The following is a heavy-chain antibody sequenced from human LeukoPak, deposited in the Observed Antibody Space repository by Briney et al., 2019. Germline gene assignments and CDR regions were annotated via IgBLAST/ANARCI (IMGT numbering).Heavy chain of an antibody. CDR2: ISAYNGNT. J-gene: IGHJ4*02. V-gene: IGHV1-18*01. D-gene: IGHD3-10*01. CDR1: GYTFTSYG. CDR3: VLLWFGELWDY. Sequence: GASVKVSCQASGYTFTSYGISWVRQAPGQGLEWMGWISAYNGNTNYAQKLQGRVTMTTDTSTSTAYMELRSLRSDDTAVYYCVLLWFGELWDYWGQGTLVTVSS.